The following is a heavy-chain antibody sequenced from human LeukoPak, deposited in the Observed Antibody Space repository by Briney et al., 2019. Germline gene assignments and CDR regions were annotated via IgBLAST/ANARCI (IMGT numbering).Heavy chain of an antibody. CDR2: IYYSGST. Sequence: PSETLSLTXTVSGSSISSSSYYWGWIRQPPGKGLQWIGSIYYSGSTYYNPSLKSRVTISVDTSKNQFSLKLSSVTAADTAVYYCARQNLPFLEWLPTHYYYYYMDVWGKGTTVTVSS. CDR1: GSSISSSSYY. D-gene: IGHD3-3*01. CDR3: ARQNLPFLEWLPTHYYYYYMDV. J-gene: IGHJ6*03. V-gene: IGHV4-39*01.